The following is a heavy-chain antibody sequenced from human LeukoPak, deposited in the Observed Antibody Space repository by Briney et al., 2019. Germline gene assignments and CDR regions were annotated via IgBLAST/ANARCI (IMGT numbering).Heavy chain of an antibody. CDR1: GYTFTSYD. D-gene: IGHD2-15*01. J-gene: IGHJ4*02. Sequence: ASVKVSCKASGYTFTSYDINWVRQAHGQGLERMGWMNPNSGNTGYDQQFPGRVPITSDTSITTTYMELSSLSPAATDPSSYSRGCGGGSCYWSFDYWGQGTLVTASS. V-gene: IGHV1-8*01. CDR2: MNPNSGNT. CDR3: SRGCGGGSCYWSFDY.